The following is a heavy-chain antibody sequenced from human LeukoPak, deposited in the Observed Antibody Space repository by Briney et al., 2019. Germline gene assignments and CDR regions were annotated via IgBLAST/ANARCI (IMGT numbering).Heavy chain of an antibody. Sequence: GGSLRLSCAASGFTFSNSWMNWFRQAPGRLAWVANINHDGSEKNYVDSEEGRFTITRDNTKKSLYLQMNSLGAEDTAVYYCARGTALPGVDYWGQGTLVIVSS. CDR2: INHDGSEK. CDR1: GFTFSNSW. V-gene: IGHV3-7*01. D-gene: IGHD3-10*01. CDR3: ARGTALPGVDY. J-gene: IGHJ4*02.